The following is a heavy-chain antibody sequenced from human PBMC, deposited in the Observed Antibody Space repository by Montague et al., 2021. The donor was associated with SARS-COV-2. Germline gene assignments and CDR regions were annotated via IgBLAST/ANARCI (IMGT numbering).Heavy chain of an antibody. J-gene: IGHJ4*02. CDR3: AREIAAAGPGPDY. D-gene: IGHD6-13*01. V-gene: IGHV2-70*11. Sequence: VTSTQTLTLTCTFSGFSLSTSRMCVSWIRQPPGKALEWLARIXWDDDKYYSTSLKTRLTISKDTSKNQVVLTMTNMDPVDTATYYFAREIAAAGPGPDYWGQGTPGTVSS. CDR1: GFSLSTSRMC. CDR2: IXWDDDK.